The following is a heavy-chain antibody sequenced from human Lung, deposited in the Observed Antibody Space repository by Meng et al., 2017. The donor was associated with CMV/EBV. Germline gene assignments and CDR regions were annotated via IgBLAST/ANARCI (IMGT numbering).Heavy chain of an antibody. J-gene: IGHJ3*02. CDR3: ARDCHPEGGYPSDAFDI. V-gene: IGHV3-74*01. CDR2: INSDGSST. D-gene: IGHD3-22*01. CDR1: GFTFSSYW. Sequence: SCAASGFTFSSYWIHWIRQAPGKGLVWVSRINSDGSSTSYADSVKGRFTISRDNAKNTLYLQMNSLRAEDTAVYYCARDCHPEGGYPSDAFDIWGQAXMVTVSS.